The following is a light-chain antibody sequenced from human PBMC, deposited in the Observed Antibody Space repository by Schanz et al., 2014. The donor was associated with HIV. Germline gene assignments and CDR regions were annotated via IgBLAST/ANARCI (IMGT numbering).Light chain of an antibody. CDR2: EDN. CDR1: SGSIASNY. V-gene: IGLV6-57*04. CDR3: QSYDSSNHWV. Sequence: FMLTQPHSVSESPGKTVTISCTRSSGSIASNYVHWYQQPPGSAPTTMIYEDNQRPSGVPDRFSGSIDSSSNSASLTISGLKTEDEADYYCQSYDSSNHWVFGGGTKLTVL. J-gene: IGLJ3*02.